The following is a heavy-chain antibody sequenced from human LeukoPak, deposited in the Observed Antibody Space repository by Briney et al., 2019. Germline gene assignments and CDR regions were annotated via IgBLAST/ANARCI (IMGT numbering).Heavy chain of an antibody. D-gene: IGHD2-8*02. V-gene: IGHV3-64*01. J-gene: IGHJ3*02. CDR3: ARWGYWDGAFDI. CDR2: HSSNGGSR. CDR1: AFTFSSNA. Sequence: PGGSLRRSCAASAFTFSSNAMLWLRQAPGKGLEYVLAHSSNGGSRYYATSVKGRLTISRANSKNTLYLQMGRLRAEGLAVYYCARWGYWDGAFDICGQGTMVTVS.